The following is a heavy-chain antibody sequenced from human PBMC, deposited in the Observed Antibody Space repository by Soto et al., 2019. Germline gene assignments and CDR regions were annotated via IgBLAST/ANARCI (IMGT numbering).Heavy chain of an antibody. CDR3: ARQTRYSNSPRYFDS. J-gene: IGHJ4*02. CDR1: GYSFTSYW. V-gene: IGHV5-51*01. Sequence: GESLKISCQGSGYSFTSYWIGWVRQMPGKGLEWMGIIYPGDSDTRYNPSFQGQVTISADKSISTAYLQWSRLKASDTAMYYCARQTRYSNSPRYFDSWGQGTLVTVSS. D-gene: IGHD6-6*01. CDR2: IYPGDSDT.